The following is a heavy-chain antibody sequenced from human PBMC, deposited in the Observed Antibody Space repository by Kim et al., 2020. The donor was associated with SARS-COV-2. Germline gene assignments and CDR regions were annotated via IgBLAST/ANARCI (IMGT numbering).Heavy chain of an antibody. J-gene: IGHJ5*02. Sequence: GESLKISCKGSGYSFTSYWIGWVRQMPGKGLEWMGIIYPGDSDTRYSPSFQGQVTISADKSISTAYLQWSSLKASDTAMYYCARGRGGYCSGGSCEPNTWFDPWGQGTLVTVSS. CDR2: IYPGDSDT. D-gene: IGHD2-15*01. CDR3: ARGRGGYCSGGSCEPNTWFDP. V-gene: IGHV5-51*01. CDR1: GYSFTSYW.